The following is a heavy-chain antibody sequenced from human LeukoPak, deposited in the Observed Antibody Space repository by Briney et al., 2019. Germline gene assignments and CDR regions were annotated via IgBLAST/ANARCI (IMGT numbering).Heavy chain of an antibody. CDR3: ASNWGYCSSTSCIGYFDY. D-gene: IGHD2-2*01. Sequence: SETLSLTCTVSGDSISSPNYYWGWIRQPPGKGLEWIGSIYYSGSTYYNPPLKSRVTISVDTSKNQFSLKLSSVTAADTAVYYCASNWGYCSSTSCIGYFDYWGQGTLVTVSS. CDR1: GDSISSPNYY. CDR2: IYYSGST. V-gene: IGHV4-39*01. J-gene: IGHJ4*02.